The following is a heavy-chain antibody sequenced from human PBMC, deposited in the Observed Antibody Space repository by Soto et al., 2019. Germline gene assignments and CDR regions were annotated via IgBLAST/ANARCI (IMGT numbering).Heavy chain of an antibody. CDR1: GFTFSSYA. J-gene: IGHJ4*02. Sequence: PVGSLRLSCAASGFTFSSYAMSWVRQAPGKGLEWVSAISGSGGSTYYADSVKGRFTISRDNSKNTLYLQMNSLRAEDTAVYYCAKDLGRIVGANTEYWGQGTLVTV. CDR2: ISGSGGST. D-gene: IGHD1-26*01. V-gene: IGHV3-23*01. CDR3: AKDLGRIVGANTEY.